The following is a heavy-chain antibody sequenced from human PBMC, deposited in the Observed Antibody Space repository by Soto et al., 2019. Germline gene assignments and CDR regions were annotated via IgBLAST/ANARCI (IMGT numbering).Heavy chain of an antibody. CDR2: ISYDGSNK. Sequence: GGSVRLSCAASGFTFSSYAMHWVRQAPGKGLEWVAVISYDGSNKYYADSVKGRFTISRDNSKNTLYLQMNSLRAEDTAVYYCARKRAGYYYGMDVWGQGTTVTVS. CDR3: ARKRAGYYYGMDV. V-gene: IGHV3-30-3*01. J-gene: IGHJ6*02. CDR1: GFTFSSYA.